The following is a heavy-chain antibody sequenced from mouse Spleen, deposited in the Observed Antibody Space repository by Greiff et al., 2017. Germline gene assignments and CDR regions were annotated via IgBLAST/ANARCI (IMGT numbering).Heavy chain of an antibody. CDR2: INPNNGGT. J-gene: IGHJ4*01. CDR1: GYTFTDYY. CDR3: ARSLRPNYYAMDY. D-gene: IGHD2-12*01. V-gene: IGHV1-26*01. Sequence: VQLQQSGPELVKPGASVKISCKASGYTFTDYYMNWVKQSHGKSLEWIGDINPNNGGTSYNQKFKGKATLTVDKSSSTAYMELRSLTSEDSAVYYCARSLRPNYYAMDYWGQGTSVTVSS.